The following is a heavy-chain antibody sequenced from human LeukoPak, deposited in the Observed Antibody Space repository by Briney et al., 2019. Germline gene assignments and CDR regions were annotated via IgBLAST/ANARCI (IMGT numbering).Heavy chain of an antibody. J-gene: IGHJ4*02. D-gene: IGHD6-19*01. Sequence: PGRSLRLSCVAPGFIFSGSGMYWVRQAPGKGLEWVAVIWHDGSAEFYADSVKGRFSISRDNSKNTVYLQMNSLRVEDTALYYCARDSRGGWSGYLDYWGQGILVTVSS. V-gene: IGHV3-33*07. CDR2: IWHDGSAE. CDR3: ARDSRGGWSGYLDY. CDR1: GFIFSGSG.